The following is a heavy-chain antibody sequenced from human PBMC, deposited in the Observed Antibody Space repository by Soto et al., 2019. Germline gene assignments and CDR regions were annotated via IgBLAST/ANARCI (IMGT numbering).Heavy chain of an antibody. V-gene: IGHV6-1*01. CDR3: ARDYFYYSSGIHRNALAI. CDR1: GDSVSSNSAA. CDR2: TYYRSKWYN. D-gene: IGHD3-22*01. J-gene: IGHJ3*02. Sequence: SQTLSLTCAISGDSVSSNSAAWTWIRQSPSRGLEWLGRTYYRSKWYNDYAVSVKSRITINPDTSKNQFSLQLNSVTPEDTAVYYCARDYFYYSSGIHRNALAIWGQGTMVTVSS.